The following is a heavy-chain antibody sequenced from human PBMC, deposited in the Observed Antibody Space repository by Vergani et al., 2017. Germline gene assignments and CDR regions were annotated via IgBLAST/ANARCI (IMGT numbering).Heavy chain of an antibody. J-gene: IGHJ6*03. V-gene: IGHV3-30-3*01. CDR2: ISYDGSNK. CDR1: GFTFSSYA. Sequence: QVQLVESGGGVVQPGRSLRLSCAASGFTFSSYAMHWVRQAPGKGLELVAVISYDGSNKYYADSVEGRFTSSRDNSKTRQYLQMNSLRAEDTAVYYCGRVLLELQVYYYMDVWSEGTTVTVSS. D-gene: IGHD1-7*01. CDR3: GRVLLELQVYYYMDV.